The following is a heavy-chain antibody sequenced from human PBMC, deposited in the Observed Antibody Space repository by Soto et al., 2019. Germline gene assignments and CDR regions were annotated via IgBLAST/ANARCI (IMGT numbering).Heavy chain of an antibody. CDR2: ISSSGSTI. CDR3: ARAIDTAVDAFDI. D-gene: IGHD3-9*01. Sequence: EVQLVESGGGLVQPGGSLRLSCAASGFTFSSYEMNWVRQAPGKGLEWVSYISSSGSTIYYADSVKGRFTISRDNAKNSLYLQMNSLRAEDTAVYYCARAIDTAVDAFDIWGQGTMVTVSS. V-gene: IGHV3-48*03. J-gene: IGHJ3*02. CDR1: GFTFSSYE.